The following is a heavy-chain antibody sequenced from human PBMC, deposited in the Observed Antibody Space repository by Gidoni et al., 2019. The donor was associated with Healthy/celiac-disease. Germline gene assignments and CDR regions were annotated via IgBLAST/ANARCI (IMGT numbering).Heavy chain of an antibody. D-gene: IGHD2-2*01. J-gene: IGHJ3*02. CDR1: AYTFTSYY. CDR3: AREKDQLLLRAGAFDI. V-gene: IGHV1-46*01. CDR2: INPSGGST. Sequence: QVQLVHAGAEVKKPGASGKVSCKDSAYTFTSYYMHWVRQAPGQGLEWMGIINPSGGSTSYAQKFQGRVTMTRDTSTSTVYMELSSLRSEDTAVYYCAREKDQLLLRAGAFDIWGQGTMVTVSS.